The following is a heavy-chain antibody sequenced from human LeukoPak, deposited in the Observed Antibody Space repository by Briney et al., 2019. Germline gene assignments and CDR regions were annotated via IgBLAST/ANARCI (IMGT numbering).Heavy chain of an antibody. CDR3: ASEIRPHYFDY. CDR1: GGSISGSNYY. CDR2: IYYSGST. V-gene: IGHV4-39*02. D-gene: IGHD3-3*02. J-gene: IGHJ4*02. Sequence: SETLSLTCSVSGGSISGSNYYCGWVRQPPGKGLEWIGSIYYSGSTYYNPSLKSRVTISVDTSKNLFSLKMTSVTAADTSIYYCASEIRPHYFDYWGQGTLVTVSS.